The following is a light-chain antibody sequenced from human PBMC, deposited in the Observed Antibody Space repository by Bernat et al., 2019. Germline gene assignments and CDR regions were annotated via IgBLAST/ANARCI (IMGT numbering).Light chain of an antibody. CDR3: CSFAGKSAWV. J-gene: IGLJ3*02. CDR2: DVN. V-gene: IGLV2-11*01. CDR1: SGDVGGDNR. Sequence: QSALTQPRSVSGSPGQSVTIACTGTSGDVGGDNRVSLYQQHPGKAPKSMIYDVNKRPSGVPDRFSGSKSGRTASLTISGLQAEDEADYCCCSFAGKSAWVFGGGTKVTVL.